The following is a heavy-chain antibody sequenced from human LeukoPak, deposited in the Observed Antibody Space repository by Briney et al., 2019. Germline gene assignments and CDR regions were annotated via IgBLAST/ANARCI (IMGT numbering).Heavy chain of an antibody. CDR2: IYPSGST. CDR1: GCSISSGSYY. D-gene: IGHD1-26*01. CDR3: ARAVGSSESNWFDP. J-gene: IGHJ5*02. V-gene: IGHV4-61*02. Sequence: SQTLSLTCTVSGCSISSGSYYWSWIRQPPGKGLEWIGRIYPSGSTNYNPSLKSRVTISVDRSKNQFSLMLRSVTAADTAVYYCARAVGSSESNWFDPWGQGTLATVSS.